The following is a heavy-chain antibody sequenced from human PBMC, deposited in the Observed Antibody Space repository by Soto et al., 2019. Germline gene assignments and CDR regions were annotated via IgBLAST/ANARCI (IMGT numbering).Heavy chain of an antibody. D-gene: IGHD2-21*01. V-gene: IGHV1-69*02. CDR3: ARGIVASSAFDI. Sequence: QVQLVQSGAEVKKPGSSVKVSCKASGGTFSSYTISWVRQAPGQGLEWMGRIIPILGIANYAQKFQGRVTITADKSTSTAYMELSSLRSEDTAVCYCARGIVASSAFDIWGQGTMVTVSS. CDR1: GGTFSSYT. J-gene: IGHJ3*02. CDR2: IIPILGIA.